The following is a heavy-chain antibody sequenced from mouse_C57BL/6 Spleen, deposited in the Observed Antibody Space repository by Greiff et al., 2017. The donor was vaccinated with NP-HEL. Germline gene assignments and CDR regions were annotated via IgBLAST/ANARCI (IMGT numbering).Heavy chain of an antibody. CDR1: GYAFSSSW. J-gene: IGHJ3*01. V-gene: IGHV1-82*01. CDR2: IYPGDGDT. CDR3: ARIEAY. Sequence: VQLQESGPELVKPGASVKISCKASGYAFSSSWMNWVKQRPGKGLEWIGRIYPGDGDTNYNGKFKGKATLTADKSSSTAYMQLSSLTSEDSAVYFCARIEAYWGQGTLVTVSA.